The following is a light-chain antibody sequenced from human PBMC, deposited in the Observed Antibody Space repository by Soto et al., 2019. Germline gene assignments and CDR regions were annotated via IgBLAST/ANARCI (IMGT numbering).Light chain of an antibody. CDR3: QQYGSSPPLT. Sequence: EIVLTQSPGTQSLSPGGRATLSCRASRSVSSSFLAWYQQKPGQAPRLLIYGASSRATGIPDRFSGSGSGTDFTLTISRLEPEDFAVYYCQQYGSSPPLTFGGGTKVEIK. CDR1: RSVSSSF. V-gene: IGKV3-20*01. J-gene: IGKJ4*01. CDR2: GAS.